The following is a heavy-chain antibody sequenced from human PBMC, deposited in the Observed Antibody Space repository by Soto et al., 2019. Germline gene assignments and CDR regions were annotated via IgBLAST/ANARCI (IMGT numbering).Heavy chain of an antibody. J-gene: IGHJ4*02. Sequence: SETLSLTCTVSGGSISSGGYYWSWIRQHPGKGLEWIGYIYYSGSTYYNPSLKSRVTISVDTSKNQFSLKLSSVTAADTAVYYCASPALGRLPLFYYWGQGTLVTVSS. CDR1: GGSISSGGYY. V-gene: IGHV4-31*03. CDR3: ASPALGRLPLFYY. CDR2: IYYSGST. D-gene: IGHD3-16*01.